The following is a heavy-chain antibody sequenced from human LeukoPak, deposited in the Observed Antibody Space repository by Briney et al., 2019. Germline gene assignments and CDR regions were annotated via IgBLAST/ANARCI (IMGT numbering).Heavy chain of an antibody. D-gene: IGHD3-3*01. J-gene: IGHJ4*02. Sequence: SETLSLTCTVYGGSFSGYYWSWIRQPPGKGLEWIGEINHSGSTNYNPSLKSRVTISVDTSKNQFSLKLSSVTAADTAVYYCARVASTLLRSPIVDYWGQGTLVTVSS. CDR2: INHSGST. CDR3: ARVASTLLRSPIVDY. V-gene: IGHV4-34*01. CDR1: GGSFSGYY.